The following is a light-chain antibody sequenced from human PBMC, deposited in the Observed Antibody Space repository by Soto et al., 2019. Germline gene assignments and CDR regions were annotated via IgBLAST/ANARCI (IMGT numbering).Light chain of an antibody. CDR1: QSISSW. CDR2: DVS. J-gene: IGKJ1*01. V-gene: IGKV1-5*01. CDR3: QQSNTFWT. Sequence: DIQMTQSPSTLSASVGDRVTITCRASQSISSWLAWYQQKPGKAPKLLIYDVSSLESGVPSRFSGSGSGTEFTLTISSLQPDDFATYYCQQSNTFWTFGQGTKVEIK.